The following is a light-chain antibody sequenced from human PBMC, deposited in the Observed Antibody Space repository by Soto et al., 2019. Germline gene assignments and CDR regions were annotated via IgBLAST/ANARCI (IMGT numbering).Light chain of an antibody. CDR2: KAS. CDR1: QSISSW. V-gene: IGKV1-5*03. CDR3: QQYNSSPT. Sequence: DIQMTQSPSTLSASVGDRVTITCRASQSISSWLAWYQQKPGKAPKLLIYKASSLESGVPSRFSGSGSGTEFTLTISGLQPDDFAAYYCQQYNSSPTFGQGTKVEIK. J-gene: IGKJ1*01.